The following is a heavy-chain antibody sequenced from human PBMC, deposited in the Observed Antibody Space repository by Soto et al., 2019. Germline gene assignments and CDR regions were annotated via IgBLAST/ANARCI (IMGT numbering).Heavy chain of an antibody. Sequence: QVQLQQLGAGLLKPSETLSLTCAVYVGSFSGYYWSWIRQPPGKGLEWIGEINHSGSTNYNPSLKSRVTISVDTSKNQFSLKLSSVTAADTAVYYCARGQGSPYYYYYMDVWGKGTTVTVSS. CDR3: ARGQGSPYYYYYMDV. CDR1: VGSFSGYY. J-gene: IGHJ6*03. CDR2: INHSGST. V-gene: IGHV4-34*01. D-gene: IGHD2-15*01.